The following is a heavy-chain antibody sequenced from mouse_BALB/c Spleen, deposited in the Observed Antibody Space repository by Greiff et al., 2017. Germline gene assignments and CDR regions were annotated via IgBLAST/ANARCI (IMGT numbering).Heavy chain of an antibody. V-gene: IGHV1S56*01. CDR1: GYTFTNHH. CDR3: ARGEHYYGYEAMDY. D-gene: IGHD1-2*01. J-gene: IGHJ4*01. CDR2: IYPGDGST. Sequence: QVQLQQSGAELVRPGASVKISCKAFGYTFTNHHINWVKQRPGQGLEWIGWIYPGDGSTKYNEKFKGKATLTADKSSSTAYMQLSSLTSENSAVYFCARGEHYYGYEAMDYWGQGTSVTVSS.